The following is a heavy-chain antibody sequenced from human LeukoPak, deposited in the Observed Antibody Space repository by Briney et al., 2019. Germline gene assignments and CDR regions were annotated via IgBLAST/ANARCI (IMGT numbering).Heavy chain of an antibody. CDR2: IIPILGIA. D-gene: IGHD3-10*01. J-gene: IGHJ6*02. V-gene: IGHV1-69*04. CDR3: ARDGRGYYYYYGMDV. Sequence: SVKVSCKASGGTFSSYAISWVRQAPGQGLEWMGRIIPILGIANYAQKFQGRVTITADKSTSTAYMELSSLRSEDTAVYYCARDGRGYYYYYGMDVWGQGTLVTVSS. CDR1: GGTFSSYA.